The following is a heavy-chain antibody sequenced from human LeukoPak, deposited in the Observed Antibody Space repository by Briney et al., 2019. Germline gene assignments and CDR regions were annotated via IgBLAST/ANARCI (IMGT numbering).Heavy chain of an antibody. CDR1: GYTFTGYC. D-gene: IGHD6-6*01. J-gene: IGHJ4*02. Sequence: ASVKVSCKASGYTFTGYCMHWVRQAPGQGLEWMGWINPNSGGTNYAQKFQGRVTMTRDTSISTAYMELSRLRSDDTAVYYCARGEYSSSPPYDYWGQGTLVTVSS. V-gene: IGHV1-2*02. CDR3: ARGEYSSSPPYDY. CDR2: INPNSGGT.